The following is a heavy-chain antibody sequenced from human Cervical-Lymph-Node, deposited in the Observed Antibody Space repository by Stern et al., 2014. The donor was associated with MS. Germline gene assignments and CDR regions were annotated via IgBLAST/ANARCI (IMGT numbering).Heavy chain of an antibody. CDR2: INPDGGST. CDR1: GSTFTSYY. D-gene: IGHD6-19*01. Sequence: QVQLLQPGAEVKTPGASVKLSCQASGSTFTSYYIHWVRQAPGQGLEWMGIINPDGGSTSYAQKFQGRVTMTRDTSTSTVYMEVSSLRSEDTAVYYCAREVAGHRLGMMDVWGQGTSVTVSS. V-gene: IGHV1-46*01. J-gene: IGHJ6*02. CDR3: AREVAGHRLGMMDV.